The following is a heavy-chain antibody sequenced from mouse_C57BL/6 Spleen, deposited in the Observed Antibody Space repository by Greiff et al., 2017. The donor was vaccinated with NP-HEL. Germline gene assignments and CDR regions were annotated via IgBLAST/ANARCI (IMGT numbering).Heavy chain of an antibody. J-gene: IGHJ2*01. V-gene: IGHV1-26*01. CDR3: ARIEGGQDYFDC. Sequence: EVQLQQSGPELVKPGASVKISCKASGYTFTDYYMNWVKQSHGKSLEWIGDINPNNGGTSYNQKFKGKATLTVDKSSSTAYMELRSLTSEDSAVYYCARIEGGQDYFDCWGQGTTLTVSS. CDR2: INPNNGGT. CDR1: GYTFTDYY.